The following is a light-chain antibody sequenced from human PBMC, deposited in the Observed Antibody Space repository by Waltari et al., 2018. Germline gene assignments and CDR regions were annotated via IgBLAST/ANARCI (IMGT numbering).Light chain of an antibody. J-gene: IGKJ1*01. CDR1: QSISSW. CDR2: DSS. CDR3: QQYNSYSWT. V-gene: IGKV1-5*01. Sequence: DIQMTQSPSTLSASVGDRVTTTCRARQSISSWSAWYQQKPGKAPKLLIYDSSSLESGVPPRFRGSGSGTEFTLTISRLQPDDFATYYCQQYNSYSWTFGQGTKVEIK.